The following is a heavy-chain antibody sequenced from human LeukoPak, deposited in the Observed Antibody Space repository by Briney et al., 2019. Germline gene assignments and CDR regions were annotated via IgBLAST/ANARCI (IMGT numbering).Heavy chain of an antibody. Sequence: ASVKVSCKASGYTFIHYAMNWVRQAPGQGLEWMGWINTNTGNPTYDQGFTGRFVFSLDTSVSTAYLQISSLKAEDTAVYYCAKDGDWNDRLPFDYWGQGTLVTVSS. D-gene: IGHD1-1*01. J-gene: IGHJ4*02. CDR3: AKDGDWNDRLPFDY. V-gene: IGHV7-4-1*02. CDR1: GYTFIHYA. CDR2: INTNTGNP.